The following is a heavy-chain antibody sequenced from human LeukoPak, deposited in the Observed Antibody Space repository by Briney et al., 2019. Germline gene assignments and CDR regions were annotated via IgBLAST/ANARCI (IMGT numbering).Heavy chain of an antibody. CDR2: IHPRDSDT. CDR1: GYSFTNYW. V-gene: IGHV5-51*01. D-gene: IGHD2-15*01. CDR3: ARRYCSGSSCYLFDY. J-gene: IGHJ4*02. Sequence: GESLKISCKGSGYSFTNYWIGWVRQMPGKGLGCMGIIHPRDSDTRYSPSFQGQVTISADKSISTAYLQWSSLKASDTAMYYCARRYCSGSSCYLFDYWGQGTLVTVSS.